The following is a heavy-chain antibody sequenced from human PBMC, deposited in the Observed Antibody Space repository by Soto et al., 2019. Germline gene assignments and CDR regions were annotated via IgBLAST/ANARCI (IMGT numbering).Heavy chain of an antibody. CDR2: IIPIFGTA. CDR1: GYTLTELS. J-gene: IGHJ6*02. CDR3: ARGFATTNYYYGMDV. D-gene: IGHD5-12*01. Sequence: SVKVSCKVSGYTLTELSMHWARQAPGQGLEWMGGIIPIFGTANYAQKFQGRVTITADESTSTAYMELSSLRSEDTAVYYCARGFATTNYYYGMDVWGQGTTVTVSS. V-gene: IGHV1-69*13.